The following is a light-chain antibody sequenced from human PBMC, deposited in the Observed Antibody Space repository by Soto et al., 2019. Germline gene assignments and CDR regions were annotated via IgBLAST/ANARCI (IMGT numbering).Light chain of an antibody. J-gene: IGKJ1*01. CDR3: QQSFGAPRT. V-gene: IGKV1-39*01. CDR1: QSISTY. CDR2: GAY. Sequence: DIQMTQSPSSLSASLGARVTVTCRASQSISTYLNWFQQRPGKAPKLLIYGAYTLQDGVPSRFSGSGSETEFTLTISSLQPEDFATYYCQQSFGAPRTFGQGTRVDIK.